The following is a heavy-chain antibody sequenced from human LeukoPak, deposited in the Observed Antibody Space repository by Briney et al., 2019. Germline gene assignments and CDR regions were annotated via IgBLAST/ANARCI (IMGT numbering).Heavy chain of an antibody. CDR3: ARDGYSSGYHY. J-gene: IGHJ4*02. V-gene: IGHV4-59*01. CDR2: IYYSGST. D-gene: IGHD6-19*01. Sequence: PSETLSLTCTVSGGSISSYYWSWIRQPPGKGLEWIGYIYYSGSTNYNPSLKSRVTISVDTSKNQFSLKLSSVTAADTAVYYCARDGYSSGYHYWGQGTLVTVSS. CDR1: GGSISSYY.